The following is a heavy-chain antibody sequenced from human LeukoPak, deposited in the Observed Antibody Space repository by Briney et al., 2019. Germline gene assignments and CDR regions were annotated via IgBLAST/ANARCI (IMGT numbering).Heavy chain of an antibody. CDR2: IYYSGST. D-gene: IGHD6-13*01. CDR1: GRSISSYY. J-gene: IGHJ4*02. CDR3: ARQYSSSWYYFDY. V-gene: IGHV4-59*01. Sequence: WETLSLTCTVSGRSISSYYWSWIRQPPGKGLEWIGYIYYSGSTKYNPSLKGRVTISVDTSKNQFSLKLSSVAAADTAVYYCARQYSSSWYYFDYWGQGTLVTVSS.